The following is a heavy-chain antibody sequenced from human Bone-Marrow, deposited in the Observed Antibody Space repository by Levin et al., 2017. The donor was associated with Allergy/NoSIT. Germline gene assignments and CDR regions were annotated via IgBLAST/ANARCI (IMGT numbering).Heavy chain of an antibody. CDR2: IYHGGSS. CDR1: GGYISSGSQY. J-gene: IGHJ4*02. V-gene: IGHV4-39*01. CDR3: TSKRYYDWPPHG. Sequence: PSETLSLTCTVSGGYISSGSQYWGWIRQSPGKGLEWIGSIYHGGSSYYNPSLKSRVTISADTSKNQFSLKLTSVTAADTAVYYCTSKRYYDWPPHGWGQGKLLTVSP. D-gene: IGHD3-9*01.